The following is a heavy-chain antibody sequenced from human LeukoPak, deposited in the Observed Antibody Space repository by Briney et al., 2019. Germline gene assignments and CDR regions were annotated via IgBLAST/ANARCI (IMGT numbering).Heavy chain of an antibody. CDR1: GGSISSSSYY. CDR3: ARRCEPRRRGIVVVPAADFVY. Sequence: PSETLSLTCTVSGGSISSSSYYWGWIRQPPGKGLEWIGSIYYSGSTYYNPSLKSRVTISVDTSKNQFSLKLSSVTAADTAVYYCARRCEPRRRGIVVVPAADFVYWGQGTLVTVSS. CDR2: IYYSGST. V-gene: IGHV4-39*01. D-gene: IGHD2-2*01. J-gene: IGHJ4*02.